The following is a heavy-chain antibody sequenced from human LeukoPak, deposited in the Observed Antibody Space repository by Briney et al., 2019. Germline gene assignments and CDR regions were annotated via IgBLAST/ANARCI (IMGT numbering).Heavy chain of an antibody. CDR2: IYYSGST. CDR3: ARVLRIAVAGTVDY. CDR1: GGSISSGDYY. J-gene: IGHJ4*02. Sequence: PSETLSLTCTVSGGSISSGDYYWSWIRQPPGKGLEWIGYIYYSGSTYYNPSLKSRVTISVDTSKNQFSLKLSSVTAADTAVYYCARVLRIAVAGTVDYWGQGTLVTVSP. V-gene: IGHV4-30-4*01. D-gene: IGHD6-19*01.